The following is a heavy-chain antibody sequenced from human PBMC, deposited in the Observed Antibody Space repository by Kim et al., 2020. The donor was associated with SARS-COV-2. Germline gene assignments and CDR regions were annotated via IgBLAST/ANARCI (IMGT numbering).Heavy chain of an antibody. J-gene: IGHJ3*02. CDR2: IRSKANGFAT. CDR3: ARVPGTTLAFWEVFD. V-gene: IGHV3-73*01. D-gene: IGHD1-1*01. CDR1: GFTFSDSA. Sequence: GGSLRLSCAASGFTFSDSAMHWVRQASGKGLEWVGRIRSKANGFATAYAASVKGRFTISRDDSKNTAYLQMNSLKTEDAAVYYCARVPGTTLAFWEVFD.